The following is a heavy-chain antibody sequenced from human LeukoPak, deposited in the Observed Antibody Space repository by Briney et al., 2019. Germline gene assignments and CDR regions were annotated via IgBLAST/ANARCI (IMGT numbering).Heavy chain of an antibody. CDR3: ARDGYSYGRDY. V-gene: IGHV4-59*12. CDR2: IYYSGST. D-gene: IGHD5-18*01. Sequence: PSETLSLTCTVSGGSISSYYWSWIRQPPGKGLEWIGYIYYSGSTNYNPSLKSRVTISVDTSKNQFSLKLSSVTAADTAVYYCARDGYSYGRDYWGQGTLVTVSS. J-gene: IGHJ4*02. CDR1: GGSISSYY.